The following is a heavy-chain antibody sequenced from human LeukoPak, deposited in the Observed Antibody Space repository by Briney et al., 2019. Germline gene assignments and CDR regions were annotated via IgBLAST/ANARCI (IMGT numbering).Heavy chain of an antibody. D-gene: IGHD3-3*01. CDR3: ARDARRYDFWSGYYHDY. CDR1: GSTFSSYA. J-gene: IGHJ4*02. Sequence: GRSLRLSCAASGSTFSSYAMHWVRRAPGRGLGWVAVITYDGSNKYYADSVKGRFTISGDNSKNTLYLQMNSLRAEDTAVYYCARDARRYDFWSGYYHDYWGQGTLVTVSS. CDR2: ITYDGSNK. V-gene: IGHV3-30-3*01.